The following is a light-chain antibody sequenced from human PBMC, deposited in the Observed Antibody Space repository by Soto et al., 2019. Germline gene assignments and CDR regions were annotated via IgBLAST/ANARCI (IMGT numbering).Light chain of an antibody. CDR1: SSDVGNYKY. V-gene: IGLV2-14*01. J-gene: IGLJ1*01. Sequence: SALPQPASVSGSPGQSITISCTGTSSDVGNYKYVSWYQQHPGKAPQLMIYEVSNRPSGVSNRFSGSKSGNTASLTISGLQAEDATDYYCFSYTSSGTYVFGTGTKVTVL. CDR3: FSYTSSGTYV. CDR2: EVS.